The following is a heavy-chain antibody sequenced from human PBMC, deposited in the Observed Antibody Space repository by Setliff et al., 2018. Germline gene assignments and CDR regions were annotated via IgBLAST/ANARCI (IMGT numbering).Heavy chain of an antibody. CDR1: GFTFSIYS. J-gene: IGHJ5*02. Sequence: LSLSCAASGFTFSIYSMNWLRQAPGKGLEWVSYISRTIYYADSVKGRFTISRDNAKNSLYLQMNSLRVEDTAVYYCARDGYPGTSWGQGTLVTVSS. CDR2: ISRTI. CDR3: ARDGYPGTS. V-gene: IGHV3-48*01. D-gene: IGHD2-2*03.